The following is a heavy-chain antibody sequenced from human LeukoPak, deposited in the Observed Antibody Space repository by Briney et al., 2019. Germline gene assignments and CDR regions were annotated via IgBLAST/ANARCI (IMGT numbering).Heavy chain of an antibody. CDR1: GFTFSSYG. CDR3: AKWNVDTAMVRGFDY. V-gene: IGHV3-30*18. D-gene: IGHD5-18*01. Sequence: GRSLRLSCAASGFTFSSYGMHWVRQAPGKGLEWVAVISYDGSNKYYADSVKGRFTISRDNSKNTLYLQMNSLRAVDTAVYYCAKWNVDTAMVRGFDYWGQGTLVTVSS. CDR2: ISYDGSNK. J-gene: IGHJ4*02.